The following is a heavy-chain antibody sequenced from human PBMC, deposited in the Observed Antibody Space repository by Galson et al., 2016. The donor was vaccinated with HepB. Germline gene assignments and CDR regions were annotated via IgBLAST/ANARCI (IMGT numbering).Heavy chain of an antibody. CDR3: ATGDRNDVGFDY. Sequence: SLRLSCAASGFTFSGYSMNWVRQAPGKGLEWVSSISASSTYIYYGDSVRGRFTISRDNARHYLYLQMNSLRAEDTAVYFCATGDRNDVGFDYWGQGTLVTVSS. D-gene: IGHD7-27*01. CDR1: GFTFSGYS. V-gene: IGHV3-21*01. J-gene: IGHJ4*02. CDR2: ISASSTYI.